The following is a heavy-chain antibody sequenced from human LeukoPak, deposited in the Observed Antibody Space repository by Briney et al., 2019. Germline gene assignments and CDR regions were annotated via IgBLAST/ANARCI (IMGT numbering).Heavy chain of an antibody. Sequence: GESLKISCKGSGYTFTTYWIAWVRQMPGKGLEWMGIINPGNSDTRYSPSFQGQVTISADKSSSTAYLQWSSLKASDTALYYCARHRRSYSDSPLFDYWGQGTLVTVSS. CDR1: GYTFTTYW. CDR3: ARHRRSYSDSPLFDY. D-gene: IGHD2-15*01. V-gene: IGHV5-51*01. J-gene: IGHJ4*02. CDR2: INPGNSDT.